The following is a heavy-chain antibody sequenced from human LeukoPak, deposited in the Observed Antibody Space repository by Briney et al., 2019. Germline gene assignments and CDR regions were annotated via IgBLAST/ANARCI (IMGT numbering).Heavy chain of an antibody. J-gene: IGHJ4*02. CDR3: AKGYCSSTSCPTKD. Sequence: GRSLRLSCAASGFTFDDYAMHWVRQAPRKCLEWVSGISWNSGSIGYADSVKGRFTISRDNAKNSLYLQMNSLRAEDTALYYCAKGYCSSTSCPTKDWGQGTLVTVSS. CDR2: ISWNSGSI. V-gene: IGHV3-9*01. CDR1: GFTFDDYA. D-gene: IGHD2-2*01.